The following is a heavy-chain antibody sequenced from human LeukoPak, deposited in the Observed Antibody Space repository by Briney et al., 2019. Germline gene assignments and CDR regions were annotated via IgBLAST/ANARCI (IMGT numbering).Heavy chain of an antibody. CDR3: AKAYVAGNDAFDI. V-gene: IGHV3-9*01. D-gene: IGHD6-19*01. CDR1: GFTFDDYA. J-gene: IGHJ3*02. CDR2: ISWNSGSI. Sequence: GGSLRLSCAASGFTFDDYAMHWVRQAPGKGLEWVSGISWNSGSIGYADSVKGRFTISRDNAKNSLYLQMNSLRAEDTALYYCAKAYVAGNDAFDIWGQGTMVTVSS.